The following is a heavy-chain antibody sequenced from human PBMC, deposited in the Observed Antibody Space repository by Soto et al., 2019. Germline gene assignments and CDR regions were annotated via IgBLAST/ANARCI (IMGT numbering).Heavy chain of an antibody. CDR1: GYNFVTFG. CDR3: ARLAPCAGDPCYSLPLDL. Sequence: QVQLLQSGAEVKEPGASVKVSCKASGYNFVTFGVSWVRQAPGQGLEWMGWITPDNGNTNYAQLFQGRATLPTDTSTSTAYMEVRSLRSDDTAVYYCARLAPCAGDPCYSLPLDLWGQGALVTVSS. CDR2: ITPDNGNT. J-gene: IGHJ5*02. V-gene: IGHV1-18*01. D-gene: IGHD2-21*01.